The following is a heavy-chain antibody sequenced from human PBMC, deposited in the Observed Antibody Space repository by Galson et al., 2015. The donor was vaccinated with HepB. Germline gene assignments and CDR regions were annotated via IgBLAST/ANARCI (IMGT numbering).Heavy chain of an antibody. D-gene: IGHD5-12*01. CDR3: GRCLVAAASGDF. V-gene: IGHV1-18*01. J-gene: IGHJ4*02. CDR1: GYTFSRYG. CDR2: ISGYNGNT. Sequence: SVKVSCKASGYTFSRYGITWVRQAPGQGLEWLGWISGYNGNTNYEPKLQGRVTLTSDTSTSTVYMELRSLTSDDSGFYYCGRCLVAAASGDFWGQGTLLSVSS.